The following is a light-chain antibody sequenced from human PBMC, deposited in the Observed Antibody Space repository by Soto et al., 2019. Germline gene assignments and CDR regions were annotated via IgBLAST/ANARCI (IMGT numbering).Light chain of an antibody. V-gene: IGLV3-21*02. CDR2: DDN. Sequence: SYELTQSPSVSLAPGQTASITCGGVMIGHKTVNWYQQKPGQAPVLVVYDDNNRPSGIPERFSGSNSGNTATLAISRVEAGDEADYYCHVWDSSSDHPVVFGGGTKLTVL. CDR3: HVWDSSSDHPVV. CDR1: MIGHKT. J-gene: IGLJ2*01.